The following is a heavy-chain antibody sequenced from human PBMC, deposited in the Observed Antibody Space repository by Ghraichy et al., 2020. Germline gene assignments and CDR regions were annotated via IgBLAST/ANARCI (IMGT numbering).Heavy chain of an antibody. V-gene: IGHV1-3*01. CDR3: ARDRAEYYDFWSGYYRFEWFDP. D-gene: IGHD3-3*01. J-gene: IGHJ5*02. CDR2: INAGNGNT. Sequence: ASVKVSCKASGYTFTSYAMHWVRQAPGQRLEWMGWINAGNGNTKYSQKFQGRVTITRDTSASTAYMELSSLRSEDTAVYYCARDRAEYYDFWSGYYRFEWFDPWGQGTLVTVSS. CDR1: GYTFTSYA.